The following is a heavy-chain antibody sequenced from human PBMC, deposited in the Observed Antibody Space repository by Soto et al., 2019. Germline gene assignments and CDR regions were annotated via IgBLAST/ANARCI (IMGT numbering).Heavy chain of an antibody. J-gene: IGHJ4*02. Sequence: EVQLVESGGGLVKPGGSLRLSCAASGFTFSSYSMNWVRQAPGKGLEWVSSISSSSSYIYYADSVKGRFTISRDNAKNSLYLQMNSLRAEDTAVYYCARHNYYYDSSGYYGYWGQGTLVTVSS. D-gene: IGHD3-22*01. CDR3: ARHNYYYDSSGYYGY. V-gene: IGHV3-21*01. CDR2: ISSSSSYI. CDR1: GFTFSSYS.